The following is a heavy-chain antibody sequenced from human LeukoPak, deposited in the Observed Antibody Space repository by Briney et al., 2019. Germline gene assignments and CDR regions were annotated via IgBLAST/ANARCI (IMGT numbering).Heavy chain of an antibody. V-gene: IGHV3-23*01. CDR1: GFTFSSNG. J-gene: IGHJ6*03. Sequence: GGSLRLSCAASGFTFSSNGMCWVRQAQGPGLGWVSAISGSGGSTYYADSVIGRFTISRDNAKHSPYLQMNSLRAEHTAVYYCARASLHGNPYYYYYMDVWGKGTTVTVSS. CDR2: ISGSGGST. CDR3: ARASLHGNPYYYYYMDV. D-gene: IGHD4-11*01.